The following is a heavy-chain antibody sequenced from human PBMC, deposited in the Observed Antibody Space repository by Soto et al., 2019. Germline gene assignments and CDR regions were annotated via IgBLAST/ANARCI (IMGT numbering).Heavy chain of an antibody. J-gene: IGHJ4*02. CDR1: GGSISSYY. D-gene: IGHD1-26*01. Sequence: QVQLQESGPGLVKPSETLSLTCTVSGGSISSYYWSWIRQPPGKGLEWIGYIYYSGSTNYNPSLMSRVTISVHPPQTQFSLKLSSVTAADTAVYYCARVTVAGQWELLTHSFDYWGQGTLVTVSS. V-gene: IGHV4-59*01. CDR2: IYYSGST. CDR3: ARVTVAGQWELLTHSFDY.